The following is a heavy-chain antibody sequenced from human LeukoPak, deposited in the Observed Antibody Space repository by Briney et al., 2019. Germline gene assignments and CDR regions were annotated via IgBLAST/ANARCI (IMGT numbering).Heavy chain of an antibody. V-gene: IGHV5-51*01. D-gene: IGHD5-12*01. CDR3: ARRAPGSGYDYRSFDY. Sequence: GESLKISCKGSGYSFTNYWIAWVRQMPGKGLEWMGMIYPGDSDTRYSPSFPGQVTISADKSISTAYLQWSSLKASDTAMYYCARRAPGSGYDYRSFDYWGQGTLVTVSS. J-gene: IGHJ4*02. CDR1: GYSFTNYW. CDR2: IYPGDSDT.